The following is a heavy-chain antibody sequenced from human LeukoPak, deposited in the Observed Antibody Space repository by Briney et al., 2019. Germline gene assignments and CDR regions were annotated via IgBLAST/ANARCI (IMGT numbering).Heavy chain of an antibody. CDR1: GGSISSYY. D-gene: IGHD2-2*01. V-gene: IGHV4-4*07. CDR3: ARERYQDIVVVPAAATYPYYYYYYGMDV. CDR2: IYTSGST. J-gene: IGHJ6*02. Sequence: SETLSLTCTVSGGSISSYYWSWIRQPAGKGLEWIGRIYTSGSTNYNPSLKSRVTMSVDTSKNQFSLKLCSVTAADTAVYYCARERYQDIVVVPAAATYPYYYYYYGMDVWGQGTTVAVSS.